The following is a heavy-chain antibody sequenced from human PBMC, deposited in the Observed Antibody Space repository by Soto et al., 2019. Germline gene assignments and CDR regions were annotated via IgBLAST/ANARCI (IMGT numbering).Heavy chain of an antibody. J-gene: IGHJ6*02. V-gene: IGHV1-69*13. Sequence: GASVKVSCKASGGTFSSYAISWVRQAPGQGLEWMGGIIPIFGTANYAQKFQGRVTITADESTSTAYMELSSLRSEDTAVYYCARDGASRYCSSTSCYTDSPHYYYGMDVWGQGTTVTVSS. D-gene: IGHD2-2*02. CDR1: GGTFSSYA. CDR3: ARDGASRYCSSTSCYTDSPHYYYGMDV. CDR2: IIPIFGTA.